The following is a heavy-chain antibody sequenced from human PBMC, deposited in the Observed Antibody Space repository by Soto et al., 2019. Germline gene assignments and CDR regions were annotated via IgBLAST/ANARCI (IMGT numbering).Heavy chain of an antibody. CDR3: ARSTMLRGPGCYCARGV. J-gene: IGHJ6*02. Sequence: SETLSLTCSVSGDSISRNGYFWTWIRQHPGKGLEWIGYIYYDGRSYYTPSLKSRVIISVDTSKNQFSLNLTAVTAADTAVYYCARSTMLRGPGCYCARGVCGQRKTGTVSS. D-gene: IGHD3-10*01. V-gene: IGHV4-31*03. CDR1: GDSISRNGYF. CDR2: IYYDGRS.